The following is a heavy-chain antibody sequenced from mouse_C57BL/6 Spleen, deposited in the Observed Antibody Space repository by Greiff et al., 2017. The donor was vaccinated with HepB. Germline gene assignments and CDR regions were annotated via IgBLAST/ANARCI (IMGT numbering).Heavy chain of an antibody. J-gene: IGHJ3*01. CDR3: ARDKHDYGAWFAY. CDR1: GFTFSSYA. CDR2: ISDGGSYT. Sequence: EVMLVESGGGLVKPGGSLKLSCAASGFTFSSYAMSWVRQTPEKRLEWVATISDGGSYTYYPDNVKGRFTISRDNAKNNLYLQMSHLKSEDTAMYDCARDKHDYGAWFAYWGQGTLVTVSA. V-gene: IGHV5-4*01. D-gene: IGHD2-4*01.